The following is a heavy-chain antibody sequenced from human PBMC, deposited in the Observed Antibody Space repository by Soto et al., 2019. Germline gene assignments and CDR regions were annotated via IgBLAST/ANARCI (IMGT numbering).Heavy chain of an antibody. D-gene: IGHD1-26*01. CDR1: GGSISGDAYF. CDR2: LCFGENM. Sequence: SETLSLTCTVSGGSISGDAYFWVWVRQPPEKGLEWIGLCFGENMFYNSSLKSRVTMSVDTSKSQFSLKVSSVTAADTAVYYCARSPLRDGSNSFPRTFDYWGQGTMVTVSS. V-gene: IGHV4-39*01. J-gene: IGHJ4*02. CDR3: ARSPLRDGSNSFPRTFDY.